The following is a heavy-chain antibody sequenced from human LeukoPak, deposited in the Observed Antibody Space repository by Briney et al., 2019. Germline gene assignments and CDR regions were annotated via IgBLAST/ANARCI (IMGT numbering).Heavy chain of an antibody. J-gene: IGHJ4*02. CDR2: IYNGGST. V-gene: IGHV4-59*01. CDR3: AKGGTYGGGADY. Sequence: SETLSLTCTVSGASISRDYWTWVRQHPGKGLEWVGYIYNGGSTTYSPSLNSRVTISLDTSNNQVSLRLSSVTAADTAVYYCAKGGTYGGGADYWGQGTLVTVSS. CDR1: GASISRDY. D-gene: IGHD1-26*01.